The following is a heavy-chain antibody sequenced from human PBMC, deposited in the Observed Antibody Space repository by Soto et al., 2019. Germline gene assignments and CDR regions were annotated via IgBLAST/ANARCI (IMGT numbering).Heavy chain of an antibody. J-gene: IGHJ5*02. D-gene: IGHD3-22*01. CDR1: GGTFSSYT. Sequence: QVQLVQSGAEVKKPGSSVKVSCKASGGTFSSYTISWVRQAPGQGLEWMGRIIPILGIANYAQKFQGRVTITADKSTSTAYMELSSLRSEDTAVYYCARSHSHYYENAGVRFDPWGQGTLVTVSS. V-gene: IGHV1-69*02. CDR2: IIPILGIA. CDR3: ARSHSHYYENAGVRFDP.